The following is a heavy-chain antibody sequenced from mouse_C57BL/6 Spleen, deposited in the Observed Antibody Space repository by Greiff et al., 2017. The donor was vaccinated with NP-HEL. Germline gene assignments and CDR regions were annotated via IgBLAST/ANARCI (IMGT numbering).Heavy chain of an antibody. Sequence: VKLQQPGTELVKPGASVKLSCKASGYTFTSYWMHWVKQRPGQGLEWIGNINPSNGGTNYNEKFKSKATLTVDKSSSTAYMQLSSLTSEDSAVYYCARSKTAQAPFAYWGQGTLVTVSA. J-gene: IGHJ3*01. CDR2: INPSNGGT. CDR3: ARSKTAQAPFAY. D-gene: IGHD3-2*02. V-gene: IGHV1-53*01. CDR1: GYTFTSYW.